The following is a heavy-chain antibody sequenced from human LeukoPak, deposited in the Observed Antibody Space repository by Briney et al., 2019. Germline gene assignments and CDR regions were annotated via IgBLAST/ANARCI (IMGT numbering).Heavy chain of an antibody. D-gene: IGHD2-8*01. CDR1: GGSISSGGYY. V-gene: IGHV4-30-2*01. CDR3: ARVSGVGYFQH. Sequence: SQTLSLTCTVSGGSISSGGYYWSWIRQPPGKGLEWIGYIYHSGSTYYNPSLKSRVTISVDRSKNQFSLKLSSVTAADTAVYYCARVSGVGYFQHWGQGTLVTVSS. J-gene: IGHJ1*01. CDR2: IYHSGST.